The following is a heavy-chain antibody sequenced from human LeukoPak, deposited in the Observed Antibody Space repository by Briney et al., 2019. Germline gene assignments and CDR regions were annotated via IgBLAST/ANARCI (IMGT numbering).Heavy chain of an antibody. D-gene: IGHD5-18*01. CDR1: GGTFSSYA. V-gene: IGHV1-69*01. CDR3: ARGGTAVVGFVNYYGMDV. CDR2: IIPIFGTA. Sequence: GASVTVSCKASGGTFSSYAISWVRQAPGQGLEWMGGIIPIFGTANYAQKFQGRVTITADESTSTAYMELSSLRSEDTAVYYCARGGTAVVGFVNYYGMDVWGKGTTVTVSS. J-gene: IGHJ6*04.